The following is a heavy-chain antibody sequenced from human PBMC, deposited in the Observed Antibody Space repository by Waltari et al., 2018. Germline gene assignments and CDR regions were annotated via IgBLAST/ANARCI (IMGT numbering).Heavy chain of an antibody. D-gene: IGHD3-3*01. V-gene: IGHV4-34*01. CDR1: GGSFTAYY. CDR2: VDHSGST. Sequence: QVQLHQWSAGLLKSSETLSLTCSVYGGSFTAYYWRSIRAPPGTGLEWIGEVDHSGSTNYNPSLKSRVTMSVDTSKNQFSLKLSSVTAADTAVYYCARSVRFRGRGWFDPWGQGTLVTVSS. J-gene: IGHJ5*02. CDR3: ARSVRFRGRGWFDP.